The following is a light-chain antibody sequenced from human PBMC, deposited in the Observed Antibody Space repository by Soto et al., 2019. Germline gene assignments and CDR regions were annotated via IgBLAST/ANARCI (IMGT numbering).Light chain of an antibody. Sequence: EIVLTQSPGTLSLSPGERATLCCRASQSFNSIYLAWYQQKPGQAPRLLIYGASTRATGIPARFSGSGSGTEFTLTISSLQSEDFAVYYCQQYNNWPFIITFGQGTRLEIK. CDR1: QSFNSIY. CDR2: GAS. CDR3: QQYNNWPFIIT. V-gene: IGKV3-15*01. J-gene: IGKJ5*01.